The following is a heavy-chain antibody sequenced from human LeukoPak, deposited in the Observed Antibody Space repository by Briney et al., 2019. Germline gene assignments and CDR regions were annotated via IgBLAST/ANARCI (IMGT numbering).Heavy chain of an antibody. D-gene: IGHD3-9*01. V-gene: IGHV4-59*01. CDR1: GGSISSYY. CDR3: ARAGNDILTGYFHYFDY. J-gene: IGHJ4*02. CDR2: IYYSGST. Sequence: SETLSLTCTASGGSISSYYWSWIRQPPGKGLEWIGYIYYSGSTNYNPSLKSRVTISVDTSKNQFSLKLSSVTAADTAVYYCARAGNDILTGYFHYFDYWGQGTLVTVSS.